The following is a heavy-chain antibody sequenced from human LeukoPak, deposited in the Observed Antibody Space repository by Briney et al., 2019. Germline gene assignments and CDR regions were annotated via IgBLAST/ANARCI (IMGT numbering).Heavy chain of an antibody. CDR3: ARGSGLGGIAAAGNWFDP. CDR2: IGTAGDT. V-gene: IGHV3-13*04. D-gene: IGHD6-13*01. J-gene: IGHJ5*02. Sequence: PGGSLRLSCAASGFTFSSYDMHWVRQATGKGLEWVSAIGTAGDTYYPGSVKGRFTISRENAKNSLYLQMNSLRAGDTAVYYRARGSGLGGIAAAGNWFDPWGQGTLVTVSS. CDR1: GFTFSSYD.